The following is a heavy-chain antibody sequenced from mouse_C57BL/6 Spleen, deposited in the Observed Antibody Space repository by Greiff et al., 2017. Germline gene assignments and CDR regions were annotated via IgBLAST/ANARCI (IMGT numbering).Heavy chain of an antibody. CDR1: GYTINNTY. CDR2: IDPANGNT. D-gene: IGHD1-1*01. J-gene: IGHJ1*03. CDR3: ARTTVVATGYFDV. Sequence: VQLKESVAELVRPGASVKLSCTASGYTINNTYMHWVKQRPEQGLEWIGRIDPANGNTKYTPKFQGKATITADTSSNTAYLQLSSLTSEDTAIYYCARTTVVATGYFDVWGTGTTVTVSA. V-gene: IGHV14-3*01.